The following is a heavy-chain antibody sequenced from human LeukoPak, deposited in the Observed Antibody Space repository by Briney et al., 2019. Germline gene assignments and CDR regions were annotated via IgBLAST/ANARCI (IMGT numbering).Heavy chain of an antibody. D-gene: IGHD3-22*01. J-gene: IGHJ4*02. CDR1: GYTFTSYA. CDR3: VDSSGYYREFDY. CDR2: IIPIFGTA. Sequence: SVKVSCKASGYTFTSYAMNWVRQAPGQGLEWMGGIIPIFGTANYAQKFQGRVTITADESTSTAYMELSSLRSEDTAVYYCVDSSGYYREFDYWGQGTLVTVSS. V-gene: IGHV1-69*13.